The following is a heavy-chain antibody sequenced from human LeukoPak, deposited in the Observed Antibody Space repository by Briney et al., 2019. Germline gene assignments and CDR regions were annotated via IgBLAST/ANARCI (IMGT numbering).Heavy chain of an antibody. CDR2: ISYDGSNK. J-gene: IGHJ6*02. D-gene: IGHD6-13*01. Sequence: PGGSLRLSCAASGFTFSSYAMHWVRQAPGKGLEWVAVISYDGSNKYYADSVKGRFTISRDNSKNTLYLQMNSLRAEDTAVYYCAREDSSSWSEYYYYYGMDVWGQGTTVTVSS. CDR3: AREDSSSWSEYYYYYGMDV. CDR1: GFTFSSYA. V-gene: IGHV3-30*04.